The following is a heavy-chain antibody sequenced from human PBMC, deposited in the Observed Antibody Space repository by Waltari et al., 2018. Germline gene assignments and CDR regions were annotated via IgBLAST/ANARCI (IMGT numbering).Heavy chain of an antibody. D-gene: IGHD6-25*01. Sequence: QVQLVQSGAEVKKPGASVKVSCKASGYTFTGYYMHWVRQAPGQGLEWMGRINPNSGGTNYAQKFQGRVTITADTSTDTAYMELSSLRSEDTAVYYCATVRAATGDLYYGMDVWGQGTTVTVSS. J-gene: IGHJ6*02. V-gene: IGHV1-2*06. CDR2: INPNSGGT. CDR3: ATVRAATGDLYYGMDV. CDR1: GYTFTGYY.